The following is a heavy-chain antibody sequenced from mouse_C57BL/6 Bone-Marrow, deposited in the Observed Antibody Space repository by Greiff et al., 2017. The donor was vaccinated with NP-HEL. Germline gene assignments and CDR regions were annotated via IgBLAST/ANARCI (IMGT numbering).Heavy chain of an antibody. CDR1: GYAFSSSW. Sequence: QVQLQQSGPELVKPGASVKISCKASGYAFSSSWMNWVKQRPGKGLEWIGRIYPGDGDTNYNGKFKGKATLTADKSSSTAYMQLSSLTSEDSAVYFCARLENSRFAYWGQGTLVTVSA. V-gene: IGHV1-82*01. CDR3: ARLENSRFAY. CDR2: IYPGDGDT. J-gene: IGHJ3*01.